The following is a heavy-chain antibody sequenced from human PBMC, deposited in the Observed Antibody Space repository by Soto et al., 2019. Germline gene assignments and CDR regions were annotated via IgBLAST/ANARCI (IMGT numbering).Heavy chain of an antibody. CDR3: ARVTIFGVAQYYFDY. CDR2: ISAYNGNT. Sequence: QVPLVQSGAEVKKPGASVKVSCKASGYTFTSYGISWVRQAPGQGLEWMGWISAYNGNTNYAQKLQGRVTMTTDTSTSTAYMELRSLRSDDTAVYYCARVTIFGVAQYYFDYWGQGTLVTVSS. CDR1: GYTFTSYG. V-gene: IGHV1-18*01. D-gene: IGHD3-3*01. J-gene: IGHJ4*02.